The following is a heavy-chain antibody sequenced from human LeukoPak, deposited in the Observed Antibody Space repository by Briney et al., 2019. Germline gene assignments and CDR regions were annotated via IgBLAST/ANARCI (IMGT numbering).Heavy chain of an antibody. V-gene: IGHV3-49*03. D-gene: IGHD1-26*01. CDR3: TRGWDPFHY. CDR1: GFIFGDYA. CDR2: IRSKPYGGTT. J-gene: IGHJ4*02. Sequence: PGGSLRLSCTASGFIFGDYAMSWFRQAPGKGLEWVAFIRSKPYGGTTEYAASVNGRFTISRDDSKGIAYLQMNSLKTEDTAMYYCTRGWDPFHYWGQGTLVTVSS.